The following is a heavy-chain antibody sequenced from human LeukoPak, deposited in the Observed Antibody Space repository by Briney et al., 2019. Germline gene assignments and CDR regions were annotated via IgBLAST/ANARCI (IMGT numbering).Heavy chain of an antibody. D-gene: IGHD3-3*01. J-gene: IGHJ5*02. CDR2: INHSGST. Sequence: SETLSLTCAVYGGSFSGYYWSWIRQPPGKGLEWIGEINHSGSTNYNPSLKSRVTISVDTSKNQFSLKLSSVTAADTAVYYCARDYDFWSGYYGWFDPWGQGTLVTVSS. V-gene: IGHV4-34*01. CDR3: ARDYDFWSGYYGWFDP. CDR1: GGSFSGYY.